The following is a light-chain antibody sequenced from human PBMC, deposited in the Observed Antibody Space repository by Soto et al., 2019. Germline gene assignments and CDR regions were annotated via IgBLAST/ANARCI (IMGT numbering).Light chain of an antibody. J-gene: IGKJ2*01. CDR3: QQSYSLPYT. CDR1: QSVGSL. V-gene: IGKV1-39*01. CDR2: AAS. Sequence: DIQMTQSPSSLSASVGDRVTITCRASQSVGSLLNWFQQRPGIAPKLLIYAASTLQSGAPSRFSGSGARTDFTLIISSLQPEDFATYYCQQSYSLPYTFGQGTKLEI.